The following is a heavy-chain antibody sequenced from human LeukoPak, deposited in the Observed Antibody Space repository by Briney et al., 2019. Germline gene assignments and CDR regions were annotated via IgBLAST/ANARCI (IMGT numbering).Heavy chain of an antibody. J-gene: IGHJ4*02. Sequence: ASGKVSCKASGYTFTSYYMHWVRQAPGQGLEWMGIINPSGGSTSYAQKFQGRVTMTRDTSTSTVYMELSSLRSEDTAVYYCARDLIMITFGGGLDYWGQGTLVTVSS. CDR3: ARDLIMITFGGGLDY. CDR2: INPSGGST. D-gene: IGHD3-16*01. V-gene: IGHV1-46*03. CDR1: GYTFTSYY.